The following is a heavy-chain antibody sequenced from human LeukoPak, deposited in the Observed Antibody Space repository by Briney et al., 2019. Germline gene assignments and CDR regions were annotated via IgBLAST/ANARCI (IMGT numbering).Heavy chain of an antibody. CDR1: GYTFTGYY. CDR2: INPNSGGT. CDR3: ARDRRYCSGGSCYSTYYYYYYMDV. V-gene: IGHV1-2*02. Sequence: ASVKVSCKASGYTFTGYYMHWVRQAPGQGLEWMGWINPNSGGTNYAQKFQGRVTVTRDTSISTAYMELSRLRSDDTAVYYCARDRRYCSGGSCYSTYYYYYYMDVWGKGTTVTVSS. J-gene: IGHJ6*03. D-gene: IGHD2-15*01.